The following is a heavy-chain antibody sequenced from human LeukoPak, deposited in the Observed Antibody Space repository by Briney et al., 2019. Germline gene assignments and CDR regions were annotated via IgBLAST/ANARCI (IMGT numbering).Heavy chain of an antibody. CDR2: ISGDGGTT. CDR3: AKRSGSPHNFDY. J-gene: IGHJ4*02. V-gene: IGHV3-43*02. CDR1: GFAFDAHA. Sequence: GGSLRLSCAASGFAFDAHAMNWVRQAPGKPLEWVSLISGDGGTTHYADSVRGRLTISRDNSRNSLYLQMKSLTTEDTALYYCAKRSGSPHNFDYWGRGTLVTVSS. D-gene: IGHD1-14*01.